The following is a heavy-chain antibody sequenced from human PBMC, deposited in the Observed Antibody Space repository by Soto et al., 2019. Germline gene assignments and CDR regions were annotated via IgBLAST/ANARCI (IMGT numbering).Heavy chain of an antibody. J-gene: IGHJ4*02. CDR2: IYYSGST. CDR1: GGSISSSSYY. CDR3: ARRGDSSAYYPFDY. Sequence: SETLSLTCTVSGGSISSSSYYWGWIRQPPGKGLEWIGSIYYSGSTFYNPSLKSRVTISVDTSKNQFSLKLSAVTAADTAVYYCARRGDSSAYYPFDYWGQGTLVTVSS. V-gene: IGHV4-39*01. D-gene: IGHD3-22*01.